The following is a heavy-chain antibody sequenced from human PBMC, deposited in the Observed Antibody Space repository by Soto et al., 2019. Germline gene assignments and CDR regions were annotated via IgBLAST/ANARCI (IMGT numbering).Heavy chain of an antibody. D-gene: IGHD3-16*01. V-gene: IGHV3-7*05. Sequence: LGGSLRLSCAASGFTFISYWMSWVRQAPGKGLEWVANIKQDGSEKYYVDSVKGRFTISRDNAKNSLYLQMNSLRAEDTAVYYCARDNLGGYSLYYYYYGMDVWGQGTTVTVSS. CDR2: IKQDGSEK. J-gene: IGHJ6*02. CDR3: ARDNLGGYSLYYYYYGMDV. CDR1: GFTFISYW.